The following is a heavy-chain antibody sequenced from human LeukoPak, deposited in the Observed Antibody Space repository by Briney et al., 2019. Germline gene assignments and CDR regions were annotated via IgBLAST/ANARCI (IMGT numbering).Heavy chain of an antibody. Sequence: SETLSLTCTVSGGSISGFYWSWIRQPPGKALEWIGFSYYSGSTMYNPSLKSRVTTSVDTTKNQFSLHLNSVTAADTSVYHCVRQRPGRNASSFDIWGQGTMVTVSP. CDR1: GGSISGFY. J-gene: IGHJ3*02. D-gene: IGHD3-10*01. CDR3: VRQRPGRNASSFDI. CDR2: SYYSGST. V-gene: IGHV4-59*08.